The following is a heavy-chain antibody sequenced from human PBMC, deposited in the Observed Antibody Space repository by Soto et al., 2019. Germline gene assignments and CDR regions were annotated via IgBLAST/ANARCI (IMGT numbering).Heavy chain of an antibody. CDR3: AREKLREMATIYYFDY. D-gene: IGHD5-12*01. Sequence: QVQLQESGPGLVKPSQTLSLTCTVSGGSISSGGYYWSWIRQHPGKGLEWIGYIYYSGSTYYNPSLKSRVTISVDTSKNQFSLKLSYMTAADMAVYYCAREKLREMATIYYFDYWGQGTLVTVSS. V-gene: IGHV4-31*03. CDR2: IYYSGST. J-gene: IGHJ4*02. CDR1: GGSISSGGYY.